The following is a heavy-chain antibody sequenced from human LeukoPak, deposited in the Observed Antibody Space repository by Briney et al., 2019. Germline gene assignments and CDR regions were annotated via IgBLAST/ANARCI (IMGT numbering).Heavy chain of an antibody. CDR2: INPNSGGT. CDR1: GYTFASYE. CDR3: ASSPSGSGWYVGY. J-gene: IGHJ4*02. V-gene: IGHV1-2*06. D-gene: IGHD6-19*01. Sequence: ASVKVSCKASGYTFASYEINWVRQVTGQGLEWMGRINPNSGGTNYTQKFQGRVTMTRDTSISTAYMELSRLRSDDTAVYYCASSPSGSGWYVGYWGQGTLVTVSS.